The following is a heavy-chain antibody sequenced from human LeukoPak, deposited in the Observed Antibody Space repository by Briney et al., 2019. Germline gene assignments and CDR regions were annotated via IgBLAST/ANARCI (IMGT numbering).Heavy chain of an antibody. V-gene: IGHV3-49*03. J-gene: IGHJ4*02. CDR2: IRSKAYGGTT. CDR1: GFTFGDYA. D-gene: IGHD3-22*01. CDR3: CAPGDSICDY. Sequence: PGRSLRLSCTASGFTFGDYAMSWFRQAPGKGLEWVGFIRSKAYGGTTEYAASVKGRFTISRDDSKSIAYLQMNSLKTEDTAVYYCCAPGDSICDYWGQGTPVTVSS.